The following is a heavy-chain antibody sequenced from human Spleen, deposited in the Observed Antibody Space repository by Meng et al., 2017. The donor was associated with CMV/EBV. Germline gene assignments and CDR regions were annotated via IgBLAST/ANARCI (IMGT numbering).Heavy chain of an antibody. CDR3: AREPDIAATGTSYFDY. Sequence: YTFTSYCMHWGRQAPGQGLEWMGIINPSGGTPSHAQKFQGRVIMTRDTSTSTVYMELSSLRSEDTAVYYCAREPDIAATGTSYFDYWGQGTLVTVSS. J-gene: IGHJ4*02. V-gene: IGHV1-46*01. CDR2: INPSGGTP. CDR1: YTFTSYC. D-gene: IGHD6-13*01.